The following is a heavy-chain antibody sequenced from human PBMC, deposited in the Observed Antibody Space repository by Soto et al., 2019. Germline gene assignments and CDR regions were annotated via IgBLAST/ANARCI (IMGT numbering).Heavy chain of an antibody. Sequence: GGSLRLSCAASGFNFSGSAMHWVRQASGKGLEWVGRIRSKANSYATAYAASVKGRFTISRDDSKNTAYLQMNSLKTEDTAVYYCTRPRGSGPDYYYYGMDVWGQGTTVTVSS. CDR3: TRPRGSGPDYYYYGMDV. CDR2: IRSKANSYAT. D-gene: IGHD3-10*01. J-gene: IGHJ6*02. CDR1: GFNFSGSA. V-gene: IGHV3-73*01.